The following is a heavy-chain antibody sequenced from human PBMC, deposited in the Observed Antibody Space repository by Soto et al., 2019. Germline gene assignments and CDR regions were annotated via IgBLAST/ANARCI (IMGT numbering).Heavy chain of an antibody. Sequence: EVQLEESGGDLVQPGGSLRLSCAASGFTLSTSWMTWVRQAPGKGLEWVANINRDGSKKSYLDSVRGRFTISRDNVGNSLYLHMDSLRADDTALYYCARDVSPGSSSLYLDAFDIWGQGTMVTVSS. CDR1: GFTLSTSW. CDR2: INRDGSKK. J-gene: IGHJ3*02. D-gene: IGHD6-13*01. CDR3: ARDVSPGSSSLYLDAFDI. V-gene: IGHV3-7*05.